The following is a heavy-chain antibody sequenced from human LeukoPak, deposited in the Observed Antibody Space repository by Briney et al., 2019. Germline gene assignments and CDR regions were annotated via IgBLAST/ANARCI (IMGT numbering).Heavy chain of an antibody. CDR3: ARWPNCSSTSCPLDY. CDR1: GGTFSGYY. J-gene: IGHJ4*02. V-gene: IGHV4-34*01. D-gene: IGHD2-2*01. CDR2: INHSGST. Sequence: SETLSLTCAVYGGTFSGYYWTWIRQPPGKGLEWIGEINHSGSTTYNPSLKSRVTISVDTSKNQFSLKLSSVTAADTAVYYCARWPNCSSTSCPLDYWGQGTLVTVSS.